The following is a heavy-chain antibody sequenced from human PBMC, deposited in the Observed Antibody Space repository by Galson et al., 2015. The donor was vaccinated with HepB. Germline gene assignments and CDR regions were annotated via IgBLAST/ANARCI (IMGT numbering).Heavy chain of an antibody. V-gene: IGHV3-33*01. CDR1: GFTFSSYG. J-gene: IGHJ4*02. D-gene: IGHD3-3*01. Sequence: SLRLSCAASGFTFSSYGMHWVRQAPGEGLEWVAVIWYDGSNKYYADSVKGRFTISRDNSKNTLYLQMNSLRAEDTAVYYCARAPYDFWSGYYSIGVDYWGQGTLVTVSS. CDR3: ARAPYDFWSGYYSIGVDY. CDR2: IWYDGSNK.